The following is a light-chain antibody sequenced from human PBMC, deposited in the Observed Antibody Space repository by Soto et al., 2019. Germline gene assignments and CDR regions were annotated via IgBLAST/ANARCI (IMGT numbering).Light chain of an antibody. CDR3: QQHGTSPYT. V-gene: IGKV3-20*01. Sequence: EIVLTQSPGTLSLSPGERATLSCRASQSVTTQLAWYQQKPGQAPRLIIHGASSRATGVPDRITGSGSGTDFTLSISRLEPEDVAVYYCQQHGTSPYTFGQGTRLEIK. J-gene: IGKJ5*01. CDR1: QSVTTQ. CDR2: GAS.